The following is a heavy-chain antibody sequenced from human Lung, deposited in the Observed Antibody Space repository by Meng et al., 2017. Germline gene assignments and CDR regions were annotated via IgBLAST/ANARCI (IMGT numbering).Heavy chain of an antibody. V-gene: IGHV4-34*01. D-gene: IGHD4-11*01. CDR1: GGSFSDYY. Sequence: QWQLTHWGAGLLKPSETLSITCVVSGGSFSDYYWSWIRQPPGKGLEWIGEINHSGSTNYNPSLESRATISVDTSQNNLSLKLSSVTAADSAVYYCARGPTTMAHDFDYWGQGTLVTVSS. CDR3: ARGPTTMAHDFDY. CDR2: INHSGST. J-gene: IGHJ4*02.